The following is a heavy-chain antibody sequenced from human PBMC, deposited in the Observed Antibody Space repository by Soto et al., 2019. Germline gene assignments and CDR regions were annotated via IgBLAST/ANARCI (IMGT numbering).Heavy chain of an antibody. V-gene: IGHV1-3*01. D-gene: IGHD3-3*01. Sequence: GASVKVSCKASGYTFTSYAMHWVRQAPGQRLEWMGWINAGNGNTKYSQKFQGRVTITRDTSASTAYMELSSLRSEDTAVYYCARAPYYDFWSGYYRGLNYYYMDVWGKGTTVTVSS. CDR2: INAGNGNT. CDR3: ARAPYYDFWSGYYRGLNYYYMDV. J-gene: IGHJ6*03. CDR1: GYTFTSYA.